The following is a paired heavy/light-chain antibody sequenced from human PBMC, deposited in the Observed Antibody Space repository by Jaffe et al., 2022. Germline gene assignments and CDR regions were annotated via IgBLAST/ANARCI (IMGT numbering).Light chain of an antibody. V-gene: IGKV1-5*03. CDR1: QTISAW. J-gene: IGKJ1*01. Sequence: DIQMTQSPSTLSAPVGDRVTITCRASQTISAWLAWYQQKPGKAPKLLIYKASSLKSDVPSRFSGSGSGTEFSLTISSLQPDDFATYYCQQYNSYPRTFGQGTKVEIK. CDR3: QQYNSYPRT. CDR2: KAS.
Heavy chain of an antibody. CDR2: IYYSGST. CDR3: AREGADGSWFDP. V-gene: IGHV4-59*01. J-gene: IGHJ5*02. Sequence: QVQLQESGPGLVKPSETLSLTCTVSGGSIGTYYWGWIRQPPGKRLEWIGYIYYSGSTNYNPSLRGRLTISVDTPKNQFSLKLTSVTAADTAVYYCAREGADGSWFDPWGQGTLVTVSS. CDR1: GGSIGTYY.